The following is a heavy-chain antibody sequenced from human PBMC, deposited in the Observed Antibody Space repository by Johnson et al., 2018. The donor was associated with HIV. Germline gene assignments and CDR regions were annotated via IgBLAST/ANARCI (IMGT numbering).Heavy chain of an antibody. V-gene: IGHV3-11*01. CDR1: GVTISDSY. CDR3: ARGGYCSGGRCYSIHAFDV. D-gene: IGHD2-15*01. J-gene: IGHJ3*01. CDR2: IRSSNSGSTT. Sequence: AAGGVTISDSYMSWIRQAPGKGLEWVSYIRSSNSGSTTYYADSVKGRFTIYRDNAKNSLYMQMSSLRAEDTAMYYCARGGYCSGGRCYSIHAFDVWGQGTKVTVSS.